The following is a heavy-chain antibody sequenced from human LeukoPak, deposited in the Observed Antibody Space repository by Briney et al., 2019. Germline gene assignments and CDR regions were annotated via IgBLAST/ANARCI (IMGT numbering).Heavy chain of an antibody. CDR3: ARDGSASSAYYSAQYYFDY. D-gene: IGHD3-22*01. V-gene: IGHV3-53*01. J-gene: IGHJ4*02. CDR2: IYSGGTT. Sequence: GGSLILSCAASGFTVSTNYMSWVRQAPGKGLEWVSVIYSGGTTYYADSVRGRFTISRDNSKNTLYLQMNSLRAEDTAVYYCARDGSASSAYYSAQYYFDYWGQGTLVTVSS. CDR1: GFTVSTNY.